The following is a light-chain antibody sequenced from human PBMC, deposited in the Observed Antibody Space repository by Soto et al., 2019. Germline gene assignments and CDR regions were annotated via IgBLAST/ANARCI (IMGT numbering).Light chain of an antibody. J-gene: IGKJ4*01. V-gene: IGKV3-11*01. CDR2: DAS. CDR3: QQRSNWPPLT. CDR1: QSVSSY. Sequence: EIVLTQSPATLSLSPGERATLSCRASQSVSSYLAWYQQKPGQAPRLLIYDASNRATGIPARFSGSGSGTDCTLTISSLEPEDFAVYYGQQRSNWPPLTFGGGTKVEIK.